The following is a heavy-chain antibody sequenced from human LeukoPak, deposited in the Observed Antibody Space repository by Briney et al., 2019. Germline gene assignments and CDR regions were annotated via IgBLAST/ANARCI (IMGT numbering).Heavy chain of an antibody. D-gene: IGHD3-10*01. V-gene: IGHV3-48*04. CDR1: GFTFSSYS. CDR3: ARNMVRERNYYYGMDV. CDR2: ISSSSSTI. Sequence: PGGSLRLSCAASGFTFSSYSMNWVRQAPGKGPEWVSYISSSSSTIYYADSVKGRFTISRDNAKNSLYLQMNSLRAEDTAVYYCARNMVRERNYYYGMDVWGQGTTVTVSS. J-gene: IGHJ6*02.